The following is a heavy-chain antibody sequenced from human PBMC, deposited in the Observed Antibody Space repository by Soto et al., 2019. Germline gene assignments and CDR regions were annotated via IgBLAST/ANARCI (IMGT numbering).Heavy chain of an antibody. CDR2: ISYDGSNK. Sequence: QVQLVESGGGVVQPGRSLRLSCAASGFTFSSYAMHWVRQAPGKGLEWGAVISYDGSNKYYADSVKGRFTISRDNSKNTLYLQRNSRRAEDTAVYYCARGDDYVWGSYRYIADYWGQGTLVTVSS. CDR1: GFTFSSYA. CDR3: ARGDDYVWGSYRYIADY. V-gene: IGHV3-30-3*01. D-gene: IGHD3-16*02. J-gene: IGHJ4*02.